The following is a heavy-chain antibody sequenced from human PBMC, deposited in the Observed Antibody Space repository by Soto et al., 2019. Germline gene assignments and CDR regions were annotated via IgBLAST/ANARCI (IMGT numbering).Heavy chain of an antibody. V-gene: IGHV3-23*01. CDR2: ISGSGSST. CDR3: AKDPKSTIRFTWFHP. Sequence: EVQLSESGGGLVQPGGSLRLSCAASGFTFSSYAMSWVRQAPGKGLEWVSGISGSGSSTYYADSVKGRFTISRDNSKKTLYLQMNSLRAEDTAIYYCAKDPKSTIRFTWFHPWGQGTLVTVSS. CDR1: GFTFSSYA. D-gene: IGHD2-8*01. J-gene: IGHJ5*02.